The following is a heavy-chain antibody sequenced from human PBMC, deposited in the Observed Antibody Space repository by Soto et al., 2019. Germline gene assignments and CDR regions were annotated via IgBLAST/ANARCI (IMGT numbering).Heavy chain of an antibody. CDR2: ISAYNGNT. J-gene: IGHJ3*02. V-gene: IGHV1-18*01. Sequence: QVQLVQSGAEVQKPGASVKVSCKVSGYTFTSYGVTWVRQAPGQGLEWMGWISAYNGNTNYAQNLQGRVTMTTDTSTSTAYMELRSLRSDDTAVYYCARATVTTENAFDIWGQGTMVTVSS. CDR1: GYTFTSYG. CDR3: ARATVTTENAFDI. D-gene: IGHD4-17*01.